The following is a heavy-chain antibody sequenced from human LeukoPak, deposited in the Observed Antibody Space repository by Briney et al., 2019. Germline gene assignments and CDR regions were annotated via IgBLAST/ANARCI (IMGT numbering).Heavy chain of an antibody. Sequence: SAAPSLPCTVAGGSFSSGSYYWCWLRQPPGEGLGWSGYIYDRGSTNYNPPFKRLATISVDTTNHQFSLRLTSVTAAHTAVYYCARGAARLPADIGWFGPWGKGTLVPVSS. V-gene: IGHV4-61*01. CDR1: GGSFSSGSYY. D-gene: IGHD2-2*01. J-gene: IGHJ5*02. CDR3: ARGAARLPADIGWFGP. CDR2: IYDRGST.